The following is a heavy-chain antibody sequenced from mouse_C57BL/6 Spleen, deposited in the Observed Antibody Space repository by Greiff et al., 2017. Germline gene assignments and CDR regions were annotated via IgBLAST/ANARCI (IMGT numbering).Heavy chain of an antibody. CDR2: IDPSDSYT. V-gene: IGHV1-69*01. CDR1: GYTFTSYW. J-gene: IGHJ3*01. D-gene: IGHD2-2*01. CDR3: ARWRDYGYDDPAGLAY. Sequence: QVQLQQPGAELVMPGASVKLSCKASGYTFTSYWMHWVKQRPGQGLEWIGEIDPSDSYTNYNQKFKGKSTLTVDKSSSTAYMQLSSLTSEDSAVYYGARWRDYGYDDPAGLAYWGQGTLVTVSA.